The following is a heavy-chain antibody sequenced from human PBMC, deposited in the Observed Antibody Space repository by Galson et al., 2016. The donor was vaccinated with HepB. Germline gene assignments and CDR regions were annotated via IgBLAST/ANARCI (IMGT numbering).Heavy chain of an antibody. CDR2: ISSSGIYT. CDR1: GFTFSDYY. J-gene: IGHJ5*02. D-gene: IGHD5-12*01. V-gene: IGHV3-11*06. CDR3: AREVGGDSSYDP. Sequence: SLRLSCAASGFTFSDYYMSWIRQAPGKGLEWVSYISSSGIYTNYADSVQGRFTISRDNANNSLYLQMNSLRADDTAVYYCAREVGGDSSYDPWGQGTLVTVSS.